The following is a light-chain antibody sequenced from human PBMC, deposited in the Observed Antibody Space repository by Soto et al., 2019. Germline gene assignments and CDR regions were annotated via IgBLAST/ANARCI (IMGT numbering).Light chain of an antibody. Sequence: QSVLTQPPSVSGAPGQRVTISCTGSSSNIGAGHDVHWYQHLPGTAPKLLIYGNGNRPSGVPDRFSGSKSGTSATLGITGLQTGDEADYYCGTWDSSLCAFVFGAGTKVTVL. CDR2: GNG. V-gene: IGLV1-40*01. CDR3: GTWDSSLCAFV. CDR1: SSNIGAGHD. J-gene: IGLJ1*01.